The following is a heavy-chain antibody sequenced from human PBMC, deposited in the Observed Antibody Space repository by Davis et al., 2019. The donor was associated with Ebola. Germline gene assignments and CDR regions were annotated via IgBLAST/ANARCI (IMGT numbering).Heavy chain of an antibody. CDR1: GFTFSSYS. D-gene: IGHD4-23*01. CDR2: ISSSSSYI. J-gene: IGHJ4*02. Sequence: ESLMIPCAASGFTFSSYSMNWVRQAPGKGLEWVSSISSSSSYIYYADSVKGRFTISRDNAKNSLYLQMNSLRAEDTAVYYCASGLLRSADYWGQGTLVTVSS. CDR3: ASGLLRSADY. V-gene: IGHV3-21*01.